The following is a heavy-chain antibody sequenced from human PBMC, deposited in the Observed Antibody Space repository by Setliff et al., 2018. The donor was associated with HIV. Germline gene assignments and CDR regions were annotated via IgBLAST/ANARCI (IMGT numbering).Heavy chain of an antibody. CDR3: AWGTQRPIDS. Sequence: ASVTVSCKVSGYTFPDYYMQWVRQAPGKGLEWMGLIDPDRGDTVYAEKFQGRVTITADRSIDIAYMKLGSLRSEDSAMYFCAWGTQRPIDSWGQGTLVTVSS. CDR2: IDPDRGDT. D-gene: IGHD3-16*01. J-gene: IGHJ4*02. CDR1: GYTFPDYY. V-gene: IGHV1-69-2*01.